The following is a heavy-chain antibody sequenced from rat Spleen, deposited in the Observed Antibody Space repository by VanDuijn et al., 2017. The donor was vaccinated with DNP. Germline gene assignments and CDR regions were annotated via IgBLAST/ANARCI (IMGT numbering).Heavy chain of an antibody. D-gene: IGHD1-9*01. CDR1: GFTFSDYA. J-gene: IGHJ2*01. CDR3: AREGGYYGYN. Sequence: EVQLVESGGGLVQPGNSLKLSCAASGFTFSDYAMAWVRQSPKKGLEWVAAIFYDDSRTYYRDSVKGRFTISRDNAKSTLYLQMDSLRSEDTATYYCAREGGYYGYNWGQGVMVTVSS. CDR2: IFYDDSRT. V-gene: IGHV5-17*01.